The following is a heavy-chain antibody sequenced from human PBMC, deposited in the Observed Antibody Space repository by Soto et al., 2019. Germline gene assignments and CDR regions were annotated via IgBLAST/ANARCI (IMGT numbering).Heavy chain of an antibody. CDR2: ISYTGDT. D-gene: IGHD1-26*01. V-gene: IGHV4-61*01. CDR3: ARIVVGATVDL. Sequence: PSETPSLSCNVSGDSVSSDRYSWTWIRQPPGKGLEWIAYISYTGDTNYNPSLKSRVTISVDTSRNQFSLTLTSVTAADTAVYFCARIVVGATVDLWGQGSLVTVSS. J-gene: IGHJ5*02. CDR1: GDSVSSDRYS.